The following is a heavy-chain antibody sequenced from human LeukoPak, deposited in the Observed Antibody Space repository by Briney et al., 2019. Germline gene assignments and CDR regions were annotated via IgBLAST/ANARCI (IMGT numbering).Heavy chain of an antibody. CDR1: GFTFSSYS. Sequence: PGGSLRLSCAASGFTFSSYSMNWVRQAPGKGLEWVSSISSSSSYISYADSVKGRFTISRDNAKNSLYLQMNSLRVEDTAVYYCARGRHYCSGGSCPNDLGYYYYMDVWGKGTTVTISS. D-gene: IGHD2-15*01. J-gene: IGHJ6*03. V-gene: IGHV3-21*01. CDR3: ARGRHYCSGGSCPNDLGYYYYMDV. CDR2: ISSSSSYI.